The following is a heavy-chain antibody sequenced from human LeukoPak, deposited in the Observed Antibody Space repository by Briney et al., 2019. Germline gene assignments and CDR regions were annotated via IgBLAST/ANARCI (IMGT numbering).Heavy chain of an antibody. CDR3: ARDGEGVAISVNYWFDP. CDR1: GFTFSSYS. J-gene: IGHJ5*02. V-gene: IGHV3-21*01. D-gene: IGHD3-10*01. CDR2: ISSSSSYI. Sequence: GGSLRLSCAASGFTFSSYSMNWVRQAPGKGLEWVSSISSSSSYIYYADSVKGRFTISRDNAKNSLYLQMNSLRAEDTAVYYCARDGEGVAISVNYWFDPWGQGTLVTVSS.